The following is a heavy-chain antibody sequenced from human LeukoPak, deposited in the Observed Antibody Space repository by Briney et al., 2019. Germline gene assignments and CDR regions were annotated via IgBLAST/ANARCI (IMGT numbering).Heavy chain of an antibody. J-gene: IGHJ6*03. CDR2: ISSGGVNT. CDR1: GFTFSSYA. V-gene: IGHV3-23*01. Sequence: PGGSLRLSCAASGFTFSSYALTWVRRAPGKGLEWVSAISSGGVNTYYADSVKGRFTISTDNSKNTLYLQMNSLRAEDTAVYYCARDQYHYDSSGYFPYYYYYYMDVWGKGTTVTVSS. D-gene: IGHD3-22*01. CDR3: ARDQYHYDSSGYFPYYYYYYMDV.